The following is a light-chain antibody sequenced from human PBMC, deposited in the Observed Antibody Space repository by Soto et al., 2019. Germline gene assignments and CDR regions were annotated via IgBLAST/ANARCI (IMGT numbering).Light chain of an antibody. CDR1: QSVSSN. V-gene: IGKV3-15*01. J-gene: IGKJ1*01. CDR2: GAS. Sequence: EMGLPQSPFTRSVCHSQIAPLPSWASQSVSSNLAWYQQKPGQAPRLLIYGASNRATGIPARFSGSGSGTEFTLTIGSLQPDDFATYYCLQNHTYSWTFGLGTKVEI. CDR3: LQNHTYSWT.